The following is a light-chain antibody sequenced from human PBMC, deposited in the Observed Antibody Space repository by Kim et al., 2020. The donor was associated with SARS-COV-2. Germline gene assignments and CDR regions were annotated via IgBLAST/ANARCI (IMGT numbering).Light chain of an antibody. J-gene: IGLJ1*01. CDR1: SSDVGSYNY. Sequence: QSITIACTGTSSDVGSYNYVAWYQQHPGKAPKLMIYAVSNRPSGVSNRFSGSKSGNTASLTISGLQAEDEADYYCSSYTSSSTPYVFGTGTKVTVL. CDR2: AVS. V-gene: IGLV2-14*03. CDR3: SSYTSSSTPYV.